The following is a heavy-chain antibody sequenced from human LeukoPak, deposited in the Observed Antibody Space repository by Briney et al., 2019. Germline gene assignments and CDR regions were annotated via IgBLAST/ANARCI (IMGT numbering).Heavy chain of an antibody. CDR2: INHSGST. CDR1: GGSFSGYY. D-gene: IGHD5-24*01. Sequence: SETLSLTCAVYGGSFSGYYWSWIRQPPGKGLEWIGEINHSGSTNYNPSLKSRVTISVDTSKNQFSLKLSSVTAADTAVYYCARAKRWLRNRGPYFDYWGQGTLVTVSS. J-gene: IGHJ4*02. CDR3: ARAKRWLRNRGPYFDY. V-gene: IGHV4-34*01.